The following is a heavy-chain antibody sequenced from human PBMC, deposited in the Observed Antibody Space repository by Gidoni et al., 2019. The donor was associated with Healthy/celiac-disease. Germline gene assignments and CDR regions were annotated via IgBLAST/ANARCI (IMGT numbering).Heavy chain of an antibody. V-gene: IGHV1-2*07. CDR1: GYTLTGYY. J-gene: IGHJ4*02. Sequence: QVQLVQPGAAVKKLGASVKVSCKASGYTLTGYYMHWVRQAPGHGLEWMGWINPNSSGTNYAHKFQGRVTMTRDTSIIKAYMELSRLRSDDTAVYYCARAGDYDSSGYYSFDYWGQGTLVTVSS. CDR2: INPNSSGT. CDR3: ARAGDYDSSGYYSFDY. D-gene: IGHD3-22*01.